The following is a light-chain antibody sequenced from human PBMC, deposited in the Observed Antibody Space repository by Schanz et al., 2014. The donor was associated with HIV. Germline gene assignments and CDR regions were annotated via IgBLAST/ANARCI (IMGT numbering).Light chain of an antibody. Sequence: EFEVTQSPATLSMSPGEGATLSCRASQSVSGFLAWYQQKPGQAPRLLIYHASKRVTGIPTRFSGSGSGTEFTLTISSLQYEDFAVYYCQQYSNWPWTFGLGTMVEIK. V-gene: IGKV3-15*01. J-gene: IGKJ1*01. CDR3: QQYSNWPWT. CDR2: HAS. CDR1: QSVSGF.